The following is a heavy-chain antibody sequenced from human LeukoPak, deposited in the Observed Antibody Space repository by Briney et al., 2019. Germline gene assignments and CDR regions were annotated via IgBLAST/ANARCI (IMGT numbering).Heavy chain of an antibody. CDR3: ARGRFGELWFDY. J-gene: IGHJ4*02. D-gene: IGHD3-10*01. Sequence: PSETLSLTCAVSGGSISSGGYSWSWLRQPPGTGLEWIGYIYHSGSTYYNPSLKSRVTISVDRSKNQFSLKLSSVTAADTAVYYCARGRFGELWFDYWGQGTLVTVSS. CDR1: GGSISSGGYS. CDR2: IYHSGST. V-gene: IGHV4-30-2*01.